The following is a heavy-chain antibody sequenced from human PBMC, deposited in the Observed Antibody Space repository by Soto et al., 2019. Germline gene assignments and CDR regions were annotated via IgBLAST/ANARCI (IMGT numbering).Heavy chain of an antibody. V-gene: IGHV3-53*01. J-gene: IGHJ2*01. Sequence: GGSLRLSCAASGFIVSSNYMSWVRQAPGKGLEWVSVIYSGGKIYYVDSVKGRFTVSRDNSKNTLYLQMNSLRAEDTAVYNCAKEPVGPDWYFDLWGRGTLVTVSS. CDR2: IYSGGKI. CDR3: AKEPVGPDWYFDL. CDR1: GFIVSSNY.